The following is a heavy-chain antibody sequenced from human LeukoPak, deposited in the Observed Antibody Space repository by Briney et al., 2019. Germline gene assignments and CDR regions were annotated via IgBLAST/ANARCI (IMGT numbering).Heavy chain of an antibody. CDR2: IYTSGST. CDR3: ARSLAVAGPNFPFDY. Sequence: SETLSLTCTVSGGSISSGSHYWTWIRQPAGKGLEWIGRIYTSGSTNYNPSLKSRVTISVDTSKNQFSLKLSSVTAADTAVYYCARSLAVAGPNFPFDYWGQGTLVTVSS. D-gene: IGHD6-19*01. CDR1: GGSISSGSHY. V-gene: IGHV4-61*02. J-gene: IGHJ4*02.